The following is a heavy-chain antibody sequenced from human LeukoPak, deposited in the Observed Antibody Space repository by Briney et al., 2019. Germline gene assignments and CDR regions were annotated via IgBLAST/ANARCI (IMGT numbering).Heavy chain of an antibody. J-gene: IGHJ4*02. D-gene: IGHD3-10*01. CDR3: ARDHYYGSGSFDY. V-gene: IGHV3-48*03. CDR2: ISSSNTI. CDR1: GFTFSSYE. Sequence: GGSLRLSCAASGFTFSSYEMNWVRQAPGKGLEWISYISSSNTIYYADSVKGRVTISRDNANNSLYLQMNSLRAEDTAVYYCARDHYYGSGSFDYWGQGTLVTVSS.